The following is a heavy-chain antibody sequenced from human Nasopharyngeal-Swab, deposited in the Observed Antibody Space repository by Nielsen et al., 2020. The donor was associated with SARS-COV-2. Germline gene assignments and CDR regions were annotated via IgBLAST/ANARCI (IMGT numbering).Heavy chain of an antibody. J-gene: IGHJ6*02. CDR1: GFSLSSYE. CDR3: APGDSCGHPQAVYGMDV. V-gene: IGHV3-48*03. Sequence: GEYLKISCAASGFSLSSYEMNWVRQTPGKGLEWLSYIGSFGSTIYSDSLKGRITVSRNNAKNSLYLQMHNLRPEDTAVYYVAPGDSCGHPQAVYGMDVWGQGTTVSVSS. D-gene: IGHD3-22*01. CDR2: IGSFGSTI.